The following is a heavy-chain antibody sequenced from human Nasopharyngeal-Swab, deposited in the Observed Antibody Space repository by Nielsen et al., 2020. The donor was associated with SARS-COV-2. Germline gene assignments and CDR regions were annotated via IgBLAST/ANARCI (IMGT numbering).Heavy chain of an antibody. Sequence: GGSLRLSCAASGFTVSSNYMSWVRQAPGKGLEWVSVIYSGGGTYYADSVKGRFTISRDNSKNTLYLQMNSLRAEDTAVYYCARGSFDYYYGMNVWGQGTTVTVSS. CDR1: GFTVSSNY. CDR3: ARGSFDYYYGMNV. J-gene: IGHJ6*02. CDR2: IYSGGGT. V-gene: IGHV3-53*01.